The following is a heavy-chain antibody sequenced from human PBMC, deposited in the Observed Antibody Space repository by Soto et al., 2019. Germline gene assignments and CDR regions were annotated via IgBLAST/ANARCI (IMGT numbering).Heavy chain of an antibody. Sequence: PVGSLRLSCAASGFTFSSYAMSWVRQAPGKGLEWVSAISGSGGSTYYADSVKGRFTISRDNSKNTLYLQMNSLRAEDTAVYYCAKASGGSYFNYGMDVWGQGTTVTVSS. V-gene: IGHV3-23*01. D-gene: IGHD1-26*01. CDR2: ISGSGGST. J-gene: IGHJ6*02. CDR1: GFTFSSYA. CDR3: AKASGGSYFNYGMDV.